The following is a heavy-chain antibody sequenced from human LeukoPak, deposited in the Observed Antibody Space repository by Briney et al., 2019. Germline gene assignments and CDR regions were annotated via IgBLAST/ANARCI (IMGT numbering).Heavy chain of an antibody. V-gene: IGHV3-48*01. CDR3: ARAQTLWFGDPPLDY. CDR1: GFTFSSHS. D-gene: IGHD3-10*01. Sequence: PGGSLRLSCAASGFTFSSHSMNWVRQAPGKGLEWVSYISSSSSTIYYADSVKGRFTISRDNSKNTLYLQMNSLRAEDTAVYYCARAQTLWFGDPPLDYWGQGTLVTVSS. J-gene: IGHJ4*02. CDR2: ISSSSSTI.